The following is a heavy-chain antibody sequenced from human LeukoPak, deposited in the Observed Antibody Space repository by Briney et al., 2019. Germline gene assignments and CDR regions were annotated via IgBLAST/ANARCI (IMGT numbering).Heavy chain of an antibody. CDR2: INPNSGGT. CDR3: ARDQAGTTYYYYYGMDV. J-gene: IGHJ6*02. Sequence: ASVKVSCKASGYTFTGYYMHWVRQAPGQGLEWMGWINPNSGGTNYAQKFQGRVTMTRDTSISTAYMELSGLRSDDTAVYYCARDQAGTTYYYYYGMDVWGQGTTVTVSS. D-gene: IGHD1-7*01. V-gene: IGHV1-2*02. CDR1: GYTFTGYY.